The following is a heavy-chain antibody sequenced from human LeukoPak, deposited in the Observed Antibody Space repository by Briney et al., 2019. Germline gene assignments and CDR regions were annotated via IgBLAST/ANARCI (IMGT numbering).Heavy chain of an antibody. CDR2: IYYSGST. V-gene: IGHV4-59*01. D-gene: IGHD5-24*01. CDR1: GGSISSYY. Sequence: SETLSLTCSVSGGSISSYYWSWIRQPPGKGLEWIGYIYYSGSTNYNPSLKSRVTISVDTSKNQFSLKLSAVTGADTAVYYCARGRDGYNWGPGRGYYYYMDVWGKGTTVTVSS. J-gene: IGHJ6*03. CDR3: ARGRDGYNWGPGRGYYYYMDV.